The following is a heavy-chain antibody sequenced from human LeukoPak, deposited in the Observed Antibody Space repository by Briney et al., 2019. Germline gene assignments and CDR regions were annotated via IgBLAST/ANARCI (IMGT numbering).Heavy chain of an antibody. CDR3: ARDRRGYCTNGVCHYFDY. CDR1: GGSISSYY. V-gene: IGHV4-4*07. Sequence: PSETLSLTCTVSGGSISSYYWSWIRQSAGKGLEWIGRIYTSGSTNYNPSLKSRVTMSVDTSKNQFSLKLSSVTAADTAVYYCARDRRGYCTNGVCHYFDYWGQGTLVTVSS. J-gene: IGHJ4*02. CDR2: IYTSGST. D-gene: IGHD2-8*01.